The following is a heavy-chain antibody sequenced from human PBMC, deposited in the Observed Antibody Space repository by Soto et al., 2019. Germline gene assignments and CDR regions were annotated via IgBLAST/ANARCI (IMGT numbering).Heavy chain of an antibody. D-gene: IGHD2-2*01. CDR1: GGTFSRYS. CDR2: IIPIFGIA. CDR3: AREDRDRETGLVPADIYGMDV. V-gene: IGHV1-69*08. Sequence: QVQLVQSGAEVKKPGSSVKVSCKASGGTFSRYSIPWVRQAPGHGLEWIGRIIPIFGIASYAQKFQGRVTITADESTSTDYMELSSLRSDDTAVYYCAREDRDRETGLVPADIYGMDVWGQGTTVTVSS. J-gene: IGHJ6*02.